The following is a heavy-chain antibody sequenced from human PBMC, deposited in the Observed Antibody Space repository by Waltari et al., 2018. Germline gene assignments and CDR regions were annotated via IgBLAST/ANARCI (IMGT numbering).Heavy chain of an antibody. D-gene: IGHD4-17*01. CDR1: GFPFSGYS. Sequence: EVQLVESGGGLVKPGGPLRLSCAPSGFPFSGYSMNWVRQAPGKGLEWVSSISSSSSYIYYADSVKGRFTISRDNAKNSLYLQMNSLRAEDTAVYYCARLRRRDDIWGQGTMVTVSS. CDR2: ISSSSSYI. CDR3: ARLRRRDDI. J-gene: IGHJ3*02. V-gene: IGHV3-21*01.